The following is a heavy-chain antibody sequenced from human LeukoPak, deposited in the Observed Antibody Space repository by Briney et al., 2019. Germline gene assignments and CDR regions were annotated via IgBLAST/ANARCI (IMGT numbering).Heavy chain of an antibody. CDR2: FSFSGNS. Sequence: PSETLSLTCTVSGGSINGVNYYWGWIRQPPGMWLEWIGSFSFSGNSYYNPSLKSRVSISVDSSKNQFSLKLNSVTAADTAVYYCARFDSSGYSYYYYYMDVWGKGTTVAVSS. J-gene: IGHJ6*03. CDR1: GGSINGVNYY. CDR3: ARFDSSGYSYYYYYMDV. D-gene: IGHD3-22*01. V-gene: IGHV4-39*01.